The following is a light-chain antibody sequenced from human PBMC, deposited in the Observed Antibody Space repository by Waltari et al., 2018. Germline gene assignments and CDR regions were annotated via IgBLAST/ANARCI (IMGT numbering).Light chain of an antibody. CDR2: QDS. CDR3: QVWDSSTWV. J-gene: IGLJ3*02. CDR1: KWGDIS. Sequence: LTQPPSVSVSPGQTASIPCSGNKWGDISVLWYQQLAGQVPGMVLYQDSKRPSGIPDLFSGSNSGNTAKLTISGAQAMDEANDYCQVWDSSTWVFGGGTKLTVL. V-gene: IGLV3-1*01.